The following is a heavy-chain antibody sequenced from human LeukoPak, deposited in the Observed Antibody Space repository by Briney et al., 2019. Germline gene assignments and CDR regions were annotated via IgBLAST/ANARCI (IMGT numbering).Heavy chain of an antibody. D-gene: IGHD3-22*01. Sequence: SVKVSCKASGGTFSSYAISWVRQAPGQGLEWMGRIIPILGIANYAQKFQGRVTITADKSTSTAYMEPSSLRSEDTAVYYCAGGRDLNYDSSGYYGTWGQGTLVTVSS. J-gene: IGHJ5*02. CDR2: IIPILGIA. CDR3: AGGRDLNYDSSGYYGT. CDR1: GGTFSSYA. V-gene: IGHV1-69*04.